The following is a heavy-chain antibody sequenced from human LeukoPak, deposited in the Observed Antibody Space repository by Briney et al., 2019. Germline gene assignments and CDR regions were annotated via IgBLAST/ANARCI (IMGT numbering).Heavy chain of an antibody. D-gene: IGHD3-9*01. Sequence: ASVKVSCKASGYTFTGYYMHWVRQAPGQGLEWMGWINPNSGGTNYAQKFQGWVTMTRDTSISTAYMELSRLRSDDTAVYYCVRGPVLRYFDWHFDYWGQGTLVTVSS. CDR2: INPNSGGT. CDR3: VRGPVLRYFDWHFDY. J-gene: IGHJ4*02. V-gene: IGHV1-2*04. CDR1: GYTFTGYY.